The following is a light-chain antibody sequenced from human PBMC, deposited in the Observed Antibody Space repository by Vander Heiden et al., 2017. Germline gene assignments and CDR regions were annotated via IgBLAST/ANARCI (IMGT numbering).Light chain of an antibody. J-gene: IGLJ1*01. Sequence: QSVLTHPPSVSAATGQKVTISCSGSSSNIGNNYVSWYQQLPGTAPKLLIYDDDTRPSGITDRFSGSKSGTAATLGITGLQTGDEADYYCGTWDSSRGAGVFGTGTKVTVL. CDR3: GTWDSSRGAGV. V-gene: IGLV1-51*01. CDR2: DDD. CDR1: SSNIGNNY.